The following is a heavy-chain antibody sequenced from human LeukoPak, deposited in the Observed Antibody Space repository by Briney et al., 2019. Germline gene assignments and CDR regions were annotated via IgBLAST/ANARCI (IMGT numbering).Heavy chain of an antibody. CDR3: ARLRNAYCSSTSCYDYGMDV. CDR2: IYSGGST. CDR1: GFTVSSNY. Sequence: GGSLRLSCAASGFTVSSNYMSWVRQAPGKGLEWVSVIYSGGSTYYADSVKGRFTISRDNSKNTLYLQMNSLRAEDTAVYYCARLRNAYCSSTSCYDYGMDVWGQGTTVTVSS. D-gene: IGHD2-2*01. V-gene: IGHV3-53*01. J-gene: IGHJ6*02.